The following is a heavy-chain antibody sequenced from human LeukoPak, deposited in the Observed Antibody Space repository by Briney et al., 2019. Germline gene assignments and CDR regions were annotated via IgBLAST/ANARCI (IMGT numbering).Heavy chain of an antibody. V-gene: IGHV3-11*04. CDR2: IGSSGSTI. Sequence: PGGSLRLSCAASGFTFSDYYMSWIRQAPGKGLEWVSYIGSSGSTIYYADSVKGRFTISRDNAKNSLYLQMNSLRAEDTAVYYCARKGVYSSSYTNFDYWGQGTLVTVSS. CDR3: ARKGVYSSSYTNFDY. J-gene: IGHJ4*02. CDR1: GFTFSDYY. D-gene: IGHD6-6*01.